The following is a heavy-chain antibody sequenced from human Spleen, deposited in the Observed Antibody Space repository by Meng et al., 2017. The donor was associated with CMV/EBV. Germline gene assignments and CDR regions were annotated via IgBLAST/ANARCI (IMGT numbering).Heavy chain of an antibody. D-gene: IGHD6-13*01. Sequence: CAVSGVPISSTNGWSWVRQSPGKGLEWIGEIYNSGNTNYNPSLESRVTISADKPKNQFSLKLTSVTAADTAVYYCAGDTLGNPFDYWGQGILVTVSS. CDR3: AGDTLGNPFDY. V-gene: IGHV4-4*02. J-gene: IGHJ4*02. CDR1: GVPISSTNG. CDR2: IYNSGNT.